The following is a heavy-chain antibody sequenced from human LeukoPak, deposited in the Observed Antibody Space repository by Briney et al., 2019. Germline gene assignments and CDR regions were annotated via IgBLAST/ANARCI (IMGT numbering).Heavy chain of an antibody. CDR1: GYTFTSNY. J-gene: IGHJ4*02. CDR2: IYPRDGST. Sequence: ASVTVSCKAFGYTFTSNYIHWVRQAPGQGLEWMGMIYPRDGSTSYAQKFQGRVTVTRDTSTSTVHMELSGLRSEDTAVYYCARDQEGFDYWGQGTLVTVSS. CDR3: ARDQEGFDY. V-gene: IGHV1-46*01.